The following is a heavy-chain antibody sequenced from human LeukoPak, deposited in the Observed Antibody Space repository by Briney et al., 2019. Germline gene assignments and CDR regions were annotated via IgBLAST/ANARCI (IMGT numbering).Heavy chain of an antibody. CDR1: GFPFSSYE. CDR2: ISSSGSTI. V-gene: IGHV3-48*03. J-gene: IGHJ4*02. Sequence: GGSLRLSFAASGFPFSSYEMNWVRPAPGKGLEWVSYISSSGSTIYYADSVKGRFTISRDNAKNSLYLQMNSLRAEDTAVYYCARPGTHVGFDYWGQGTLVTVSS. CDR3: ARPGTHVGFDY. D-gene: IGHD1-1*01.